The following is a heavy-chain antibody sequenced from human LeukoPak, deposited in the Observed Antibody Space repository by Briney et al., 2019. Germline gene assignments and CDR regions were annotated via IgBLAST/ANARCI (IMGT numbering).Heavy chain of an antibody. CDR2: IYYTGTI. V-gene: IGHV4-59*01. J-gene: IGHJ4*02. CDR1: DVSISTYY. D-gene: IGHD3-3*01. CDR3: ARGRSFWSGYHPDY. Sequence: SETLSLTCTVSDVSISTYYWSWIRQPPGKGLEWIGYIYYTGTISYNPSLKSRVTISLHASKNQFSLKLSSVTAADTAVYYCARGRSFWSGYHPDYWGQGTLVTVSS.